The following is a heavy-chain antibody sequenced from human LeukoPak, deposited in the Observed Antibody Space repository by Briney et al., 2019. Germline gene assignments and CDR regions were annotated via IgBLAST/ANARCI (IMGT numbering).Heavy chain of an antibody. CDR3: ARDVVFYYYDSSGYFGAFDI. J-gene: IGHJ3*02. Sequence: GGSLRLSCAASGFTFSSYSMTWVRQAPGKGLEWVSSITSSSGYIHYADSVKGRFTLSRDNAKNSLYLQMNSLRAEDTAVYYCARDVVFYYYDSSGYFGAFDIWGQGTMVTVSS. CDR1: GFTFSSYS. D-gene: IGHD3-22*01. CDR2: ITSSSGYI. V-gene: IGHV3-21*01.